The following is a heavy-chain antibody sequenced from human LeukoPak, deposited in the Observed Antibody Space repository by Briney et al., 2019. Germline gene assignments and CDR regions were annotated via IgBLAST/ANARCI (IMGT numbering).Heavy chain of an antibody. Sequence: SVKVSCKASGYTFTSYGISWVRQAPGQGREGMGWISAYNGNTNYAQKLQGRVTMTTDTYTSTAYMELRSLRSDDTAVYYCASDRPFSGSINYYDSSGYYAYFDYWGQGTLVTVSS. J-gene: IGHJ4*02. V-gene: IGHV1-18*01. CDR2: ISAYNGNT. D-gene: IGHD3-22*01. CDR1: GYTFTSYG. CDR3: ASDRPFSGSINYYDSSGYYAYFDY.